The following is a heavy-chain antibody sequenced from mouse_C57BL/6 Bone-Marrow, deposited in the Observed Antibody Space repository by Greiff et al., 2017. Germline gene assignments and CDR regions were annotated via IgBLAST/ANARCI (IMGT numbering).Heavy chain of an antibody. D-gene: IGHD2-3*01. CDR1: GYSFTDYN. V-gene: IGHV1-39*01. J-gene: IGHJ3*01. CDR2: INPNGGTT. CDR3: ARGWLLRWLAY. Sequence: EVKLQESGPELVKPGASVKISCKASGYSFTDYNMNWVQQSPGKSLEWIGVINPNGGTTNYNQKFKGKATLTVDKSSSTAYMQLNSLTSEDSAVXYCARGWLLRWLAYWGQGTLVTVSA.